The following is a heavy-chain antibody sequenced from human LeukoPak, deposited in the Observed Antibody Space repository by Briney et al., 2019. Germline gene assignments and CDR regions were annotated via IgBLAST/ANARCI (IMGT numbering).Heavy chain of an antibody. CDR1: GYSISSGYY. D-gene: IGHD3-10*01. V-gene: IGHV4-38-2*02. J-gene: IGHJ3*02. CDR3: ARRGFYGSGSPIDDAFDI. CDR2: IYHSGST. Sequence: PSETLSLTCTVSGYSISSGYYWGWIRQPPGKGLEWIGSIYHSGSTYYNPSLKSRVTISVDTSKNQFSLKLSSVTAADTAVYYCARRGFYGSGSPIDDAFDIWGKGTMVTVSS.